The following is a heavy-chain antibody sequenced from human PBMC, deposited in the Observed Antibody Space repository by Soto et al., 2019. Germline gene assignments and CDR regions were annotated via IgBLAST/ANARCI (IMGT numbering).Heavy chain of an antibody. CDR3: ARGPSSLTRFDY. V-gene: IGHV3-30-3*01. Sequence: SLRLSCAASGFTFSSYAMHWVRQAPGKGLEWVAVISYDGSNKYYADSVKGRFTISRDNSKNTLYLQMNSLRAEDTAVYYCARGPSSLTRFDYRGQGTLVTVSS. J-gene: IGHJ4*02. D-gene: IGHD2-2*01. CDR2: ISYDGSNK. CDR1: GFTFSSYA.